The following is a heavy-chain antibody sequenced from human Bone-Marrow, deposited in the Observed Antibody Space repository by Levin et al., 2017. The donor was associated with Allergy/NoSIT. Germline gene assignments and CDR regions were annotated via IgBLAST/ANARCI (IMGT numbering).Heavy chain of an antibody. CDR1: GYSFSNYW. CDR2: IDPADSYT. V-gene: IGHV5-10-1*01. J-gene: IGHJ3*02. Sequence: GESLKISCQGSGYSFSNYWINWVRQMPGKGLEWMGRIDPADSYTRYRPSFQGHVTFSADKSIKTAYLQWTSLTASDTAIYYCARDTGDFFDIWGQGTVVTVSS. CDR3: ARDTGDFFDI. D-gene: IGHD5-18*01.